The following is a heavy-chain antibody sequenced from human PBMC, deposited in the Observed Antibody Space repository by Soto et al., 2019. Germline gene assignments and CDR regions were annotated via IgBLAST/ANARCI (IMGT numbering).Heavy chain of an antibody. CDR3: ARSSSGWAYFFDY. CDR2: ITSSSSAI. CDR1: GSPLRSYT. D-gene: IGHD6-19*01. J-gene: IGHJ4*02. V-gene: IGHV3-48*01. Sequence: EVQLVESGGGLVQPGGSRRLSCTASGSPLRSYTRNWVARAPGKGLEWVSYITSSSSAIYYADSVKGRFTISRDNAKNSLSLQMNNLRTEDTAFYYCARSSSGWAYFFDYWGQGTLVTVSS.